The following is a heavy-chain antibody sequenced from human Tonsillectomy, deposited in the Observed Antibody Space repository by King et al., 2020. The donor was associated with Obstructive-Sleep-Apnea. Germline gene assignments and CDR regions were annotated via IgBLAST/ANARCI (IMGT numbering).Heavy chain of an antibody. CDR3: ATIISYYDEGSYFPL. Sequence: VQLVESGAELRKPGESLRISCQASGYRFTSRWINWLRQTPGKGLEWVGRIDPSDSYTTYNPSFQGHVVISFDRSTNTAFLQWRSLRASDTALYYCATIISYYDEGSYFPLWGQGTRVIVSS. D-gene: IGHD3-16*01. J-gene: IGHJ4*02. CDR2: IDPSDSYT. V-gene: IGHV5-10-1*03. CDR1: GYRFTSRW.